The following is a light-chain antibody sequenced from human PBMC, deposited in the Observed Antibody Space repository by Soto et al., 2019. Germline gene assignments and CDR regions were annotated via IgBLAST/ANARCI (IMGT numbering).Light chain of an antibody. V-gene: IGKV3-15*01. CDR1: QSVSSN. J-gene: IGKJ1*01. CDR2: GAS. Sequence: EIVMTQSPATLSVSPGERATLSCRASQSVSSNLAWYQQKPGQSPRHLIYGASTRATGIPARFSGSGSGTEFTLTISSLQSEDFAVYYCQKYNNWPQTFGQGTKVEIK. CDR3: QKYNNWPQT.